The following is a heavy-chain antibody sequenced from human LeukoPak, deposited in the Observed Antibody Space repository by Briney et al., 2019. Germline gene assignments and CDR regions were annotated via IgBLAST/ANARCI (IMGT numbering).Heavy chain of an antibody. V-gene: IGHV3-30*04. CDR2: ISYDGSNK. CDR3: ARGFLWGVRGVTGDY. D-gene: IGHD3-10*01. CDR1: GFTFSSYA. J-gene: IGHJ4*02. Sequence: HPGGSLRLSCAASGFTFSSYAMHWVRQAPGKGLEWVAVISYDGSNKYYADSVKGRFTISRDNSKNTLYLQMNSLRAEDTAVYYCARGFLWGVRGVTGDYWGQGTLVTVSS.